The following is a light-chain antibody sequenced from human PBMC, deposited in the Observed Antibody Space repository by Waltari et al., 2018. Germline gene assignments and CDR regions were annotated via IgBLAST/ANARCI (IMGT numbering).Light chain of an antibody. Sequence: QSALTQPASVSGSPGQSITISCTGPSSDVGSYNLVSWYQQHPGKAPKLMIYEASKRPSGVSNRFSGSKSGNTASLTISGLQAEDEADYYCSSYTSSSTLVFGGGTKLTVL. CDR3: SSYTSSSTLV. V-gene: IGLV2-23*01. CDR2: EAS. CDR1: SSDVGSYNL. J-gene: IGLJ3*02.